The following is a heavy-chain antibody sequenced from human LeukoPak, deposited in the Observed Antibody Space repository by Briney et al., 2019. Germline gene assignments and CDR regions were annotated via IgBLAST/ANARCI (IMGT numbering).Heavy chain of an antibody. CDR3: ATGARGQN. CDR2: INQDGSEK. J-gene: IGHJ4*02. Sequence: GGSLRLSCTASGFTFTTYWMSWVRQAPGKGLEWVAKINQDGSEKDYVDSVKGRFTISRDNAKNSVYVQMNSLRPEDTAVYYCATGARGQNWGQGTLVTVPS. V-gene: IGHV3-7*01. CDR1: GFTFTTYW.